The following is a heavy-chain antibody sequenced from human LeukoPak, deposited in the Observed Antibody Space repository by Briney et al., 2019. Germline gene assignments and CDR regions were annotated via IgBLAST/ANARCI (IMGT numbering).Heavy chain of an antibody. V-gene: IGHV4-59*01. J-gene: IGHJ4*02. CDR1: GGSISSYS. CDR2: IFYSGST. CDR3: ARDADYGGYYYFDY. D-gene: IGHD4-23*01. Sequence: PSETLSLTCTVSGGSISSYSWSWIRQPPGKGLEWIAYIFYSGSTNYNPSLKSRVTISVDTSKNQFSLKLSSVTAADTAVYYCARDADYGGYYYFDYWGQGTLVPVSS.